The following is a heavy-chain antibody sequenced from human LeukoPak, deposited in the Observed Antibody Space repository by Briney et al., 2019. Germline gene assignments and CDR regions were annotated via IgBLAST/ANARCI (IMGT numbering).Heavy chain of an antibody. Sequence: PSETLSLTCAVYGGSFSGYYWSWIRQPPGKGLEWIGEINHSGSTNYNPSLKSRVTISVDTSKNQFSLKLSSVTAADTAVYYCARDKGSRNDAFDIWGQGTMVTVSS. CDR2: INHSGST. J-gene: IGHJ3*02. D-gene: IGHD3-10*01. CDR1: GGSFSGYY. V-gene: IGHV4-34*01. CDR3: ARDKGSRNDAFDI.